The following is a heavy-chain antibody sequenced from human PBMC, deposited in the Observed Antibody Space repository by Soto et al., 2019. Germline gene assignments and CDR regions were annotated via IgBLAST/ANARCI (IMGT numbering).Heavy chain of an antibody. CDR1: GYTVTTHY. CDR2: INPGSGAA. Sequence: QVQLVQSGAEVKKPGASVKISCTASGYTVTTHYMHWVRQAPGRGLEWMGAINPGSGAAKYTQTFQARVTMTRDTYTNTVYMEMSALRSEDTAVFYCARGGEVGVAGSAAFDMWGQGTMVTVSS. J-gene: IGHJ3*02. D-gene: IGHD3-3*01. CDR3: ARGGEVGVAGSAAFDM. V-gene: IGHV1-46*01.